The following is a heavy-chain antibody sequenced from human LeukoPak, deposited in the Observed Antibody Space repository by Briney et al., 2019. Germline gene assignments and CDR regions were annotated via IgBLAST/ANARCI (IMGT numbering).Heavy chain of an antibody. CDR1: GGSISSGGYS. CDR2: IYHSGST. V-gene: IGHV4-30-2*01. CDR3: ARAFSSRIAGWSFDY. D-gene: IGHD3-3*01. J-gene: IGHJ4*02. Sequence: SETLSLTCAVSGGSISSGGYSWSWIRQPPGKGLEWIGYIYHSGSTYYNPSLKSRVTISLDRSKNQFSLKLSSVTAADTAVYYCARAFSSRIAGWSFDYWGQGTLVTVSS.